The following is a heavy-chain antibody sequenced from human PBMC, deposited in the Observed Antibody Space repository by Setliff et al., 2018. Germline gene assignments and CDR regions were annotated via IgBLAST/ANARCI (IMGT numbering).Heavy chain of an antibody. CDR3: ASIDWGENFYNMDV. CDR1: GFTFSNYW. Sequence: GGSLRLSCGASGFTFSNYWMYWVRQFPGKGLVWVSRINGDGTITNYADSVKGRFTISRDNDKNTLYLLMNSLRGEDTAVYFCASIDWGENFYNMDVWGKGPTVTVSS. V-gene: IGHV3-74*01. D-gene: IGHD7-27*01. CDR2: INGDGTIT. J-gene: IGHJ6*03.